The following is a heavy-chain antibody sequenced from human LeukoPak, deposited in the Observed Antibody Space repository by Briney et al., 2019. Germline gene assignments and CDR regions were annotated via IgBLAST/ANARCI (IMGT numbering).Heavy chain of an antibody. CDR1: GYTFTSYY. D-gene: IGHD2-15*01. CDR2: INPSGGST. Sequence: EASVKVSCKASGYTFTSYYMHWVRQAPGQGLEWMGIINPSGGSTSYAQKFQGRVTMTRDTSTSTVYMELSSLRSEDAAVYYCARVDRLGYKIDYWGQGTLVTVSS. J-gene: IGHJ4*02. V-gene: IGHV1-46*01. CDR3: ARVDRLGYKIDY.